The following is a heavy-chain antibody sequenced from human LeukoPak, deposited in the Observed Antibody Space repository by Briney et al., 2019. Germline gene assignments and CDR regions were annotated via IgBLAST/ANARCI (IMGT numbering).Heavy chain of an antibody. CDR2: INHSGST. CDR1: GGSFSGYY. V-gene: IGHV4-34*01. Sequence: PSETLSLTCAVYGGSFSGYYWSWLRQPPGKGLEWIGEINHSGSTNYNPSPKSRVTISVDTSKSQFSLKLSSVTAADTAVYYCARGGRLELRRVFDYWGQGTLVTVSS. D-gene: IGHD1-7*01. J-gene: IGHJ4*02. CDR3: ARGGRLELRRVFDY.